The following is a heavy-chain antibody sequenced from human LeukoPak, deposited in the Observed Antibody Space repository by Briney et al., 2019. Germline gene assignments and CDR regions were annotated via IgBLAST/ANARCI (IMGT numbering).Heavy chain of an antibody. CDR2: IHYSGRT. Sequence: SETLTLTCTVSGGXISSSYYYWGWIRQPPGRGLECIGTIHYSGRTSYIPSLKIRVTMSVDTAKNQFSLRLNSGTAADTAIYYCARDRDRSGCMDVWGQGTSVTVS. CDR3: ARDRDRSGCMDV. J-gene: IGHJ6*02. V-gene: IGHV4-39*02. D-gene: IGHD6-19*01. CDR1: GGXISSSYYY.